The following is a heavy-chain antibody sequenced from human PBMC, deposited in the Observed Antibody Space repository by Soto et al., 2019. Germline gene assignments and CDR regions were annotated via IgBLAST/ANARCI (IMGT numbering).Heavy chain of an antibody. V-gene: IGHV1-2*04. Sequence: ASLKVSCKASGYTFTGYYMHWVRQAPGQGLEWMGWINPNSGGTNYAQKFQGWVTMTRDTSISTAYMELSRLRSDDTAVYYCARGSGSYPYYFDYWGQGTLVTV. CDR1: GYTFTGYY. J-gene: IGHJ4*02. D-gene: IGHD1-26*01. CDR2: INPNSGGT. CDR3: ARGSGSYPYYFDY.